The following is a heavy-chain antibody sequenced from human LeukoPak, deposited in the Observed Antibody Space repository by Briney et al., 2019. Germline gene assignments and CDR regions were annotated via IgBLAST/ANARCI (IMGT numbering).Heavy chain of an antibody. CDR2: ISADGNNE. CDR1: GFIFSNYP. Sequence: PGRSLRLSCAASGFIFSNYPMHWVRQAPGKGLEWVAVISADGNNEHYADSAKGRFTISRDNSKNTLYLQMNSLRAEDTAVYYCARELYDFWSGYYSPAPLDPWGQGTLVTVSS. J-gene: IGHJ5*02. D-gene: IGHD3-3*01. CDR3: ARELYDFWSGYYSPAPLDP. V-gene: IGHV3-30-3*01.